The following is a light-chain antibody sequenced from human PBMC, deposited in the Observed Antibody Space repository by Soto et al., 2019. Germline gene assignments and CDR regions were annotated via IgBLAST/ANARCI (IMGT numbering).Light chain of an antibody. CDR2: GAS. J-gene: IGKJ4*01. CDR1: QSVNSN. V-gene: IGKV3D-15*01. Sequence: EVVMTQSPATLSVSPGEGATLSCRASQSVNSNLAWYPQKPGQAPRLLVYGASTRATGIPARFSGSGSGTDVTLTVYTLQSEDFAVYYCLQYNDWPPLTFGGGTKVEIK. CDR3: LQYNDWPPLT.